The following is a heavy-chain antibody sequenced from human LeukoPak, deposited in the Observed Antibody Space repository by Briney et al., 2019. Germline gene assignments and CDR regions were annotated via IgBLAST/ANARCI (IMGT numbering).Heavy chain of an antibody. CDR3: ARGYGPGY. D-gene: IGHD4-17*01. J-gene: IGHJ4*02. CDR2: NDDGRNT. V-gene: IGHV4-4*02. CDR1: GDSISSTNR. Sequence: SETLSLTCAVSGDSISSTNRGSLVRPPPGKGLEWIGENDDGRNTNYDHSLKSRVSISTDKSKNQFSLKLSSVTAADTAVYYCARGYGPGYWGQGTLVTVSA.